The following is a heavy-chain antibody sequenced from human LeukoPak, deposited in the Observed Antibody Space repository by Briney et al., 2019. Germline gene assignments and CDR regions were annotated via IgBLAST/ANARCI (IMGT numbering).Heavy chain of an antibody. Sequence: GASVKVSCKASGGTFSSYAISWVRQAPGQGLEWMGRIIPILGIANYAQKFQGRVTITADKSTSTAYMELSSLRSEDTAVYYCAREEYSSSWYYYYGMDAWGQGTTVTVSS. V-gene: IGHV1-69*04. D-gene: IGHD6-13*01. J-gene: IGHJ6*02. CDR2: IIPILGIA. CDR3: AREEYSSSWYYYYGMDA. CDR1: GGTFSSYA.